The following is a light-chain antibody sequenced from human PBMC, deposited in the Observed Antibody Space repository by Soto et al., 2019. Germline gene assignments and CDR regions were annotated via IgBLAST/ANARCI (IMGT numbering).Light chain of an antibody. CDR1: QSISSW. J-gene: IGKJ1*01. V-gene: IGKV1-5*03. CDR3: QQYNSYSYT. CDR2: KAS. Sequence: MQLSHPPSNLHASVSYRVTITCRASQSISSWLAWYQQKPGKAPKLLIYKASSLESGVPSRFSGSGSGTEFNLTISSLQPDDFATYYCQQYNSYSYTFGQGTKVDIK.